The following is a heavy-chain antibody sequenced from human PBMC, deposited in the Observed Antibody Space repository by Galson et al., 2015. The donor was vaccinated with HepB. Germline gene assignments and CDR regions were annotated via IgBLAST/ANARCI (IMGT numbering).Heavy chain of an antibody. CDR2: ISGYGIST. Sequence: SLRLSCAASGFTFSDFAMTWVRQAPGKGLEWVSGISGYGISTFYADSVTGRFTISRDNSKNTLYLQMNSLRGEDTALYYCAKHFGYSGYDPFDYWGQGALVTVSS. CDR1: GFTFSDFA. D-gene: IGHD5-12*01. J-gene: IGHJ4*02. CDR3: AKHFGYSGYDPFDY. V-gene: IGHV3-23*01.